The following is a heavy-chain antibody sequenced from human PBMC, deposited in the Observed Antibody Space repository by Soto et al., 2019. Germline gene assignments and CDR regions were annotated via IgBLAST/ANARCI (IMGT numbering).Heavy chain of an antibody. CDR2: IYSGGST. Sequence: EVQLVESGGGLVQPGGSLRLSCAASGFTVSSNYMSWVRQAPGKGLEWVSVIYSGGSTYYADSVKGRFTISRHNSKNTLYLQMNSLRAEDAAVYYCARGVFYGDFDYWGQGTLVTVSS. CDR1: GFTVSSNY. V-gene: IGHV3-53*04. J-gene: IGHJ4*02. D-gene: IGHD4-17*01. CDR3: ARGVFYGDFDY.